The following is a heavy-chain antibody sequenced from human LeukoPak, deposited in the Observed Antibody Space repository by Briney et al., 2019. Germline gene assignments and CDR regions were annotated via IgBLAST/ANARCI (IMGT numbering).Heavy chain of an antibody. J-gene: IGHJ6*03. Sequence: SETLSLTCSVSGGSISSPSYFWGWIRQPPGKGLEWIASVHFSGSLYLNPSLKSRVTISIDTAKNQFSLKLSSVAAADTAVYFCARQLYISGSYYAPMDVWGKGTTVTIPS. V-gene: IGHV4-39*01. D-gene: IGHD3-10*01. CDR3: ARQLYISGSYYAPMDV. CDR2: VHFSGSL. CDR1: GGSISSPSYF.